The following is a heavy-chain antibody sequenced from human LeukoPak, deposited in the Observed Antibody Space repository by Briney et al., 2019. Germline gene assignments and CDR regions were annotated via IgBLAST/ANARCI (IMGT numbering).Heavy chain of an antibody. CDR1: GHRFTNHW. D-gene: IGHD3-22*01. J-gene: IGHJ6*02. CDR3: ARQADDSSGYYPDYYYYGMDV. Sequence: GESLKISCEVSGHRFTNHWIGWVRRMPGKGLEWMGIIYPGDSDTRYSPSFQGQVTISADKSISTAYLQWSSLKASDTAMYYCARQADDSSGYYPDYYYYGMDVWGQGTTVTVSS. CDR2: IYPGDSDT. V-gene: IGHV5-51*01.